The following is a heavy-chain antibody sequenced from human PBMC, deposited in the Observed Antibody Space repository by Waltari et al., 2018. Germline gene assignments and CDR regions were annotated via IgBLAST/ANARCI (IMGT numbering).Heavy chain of an antibody. CDR3: ARDSPDTIFGVV. CDR2: IYHSGST. Sequence: QVQLQESGPGLVKPSETLSLTCTVSGYSISSGYYWGWIRQPPGKGLEWIGSIYHSGSTYYNPSLKSRVTISVDTSKNQFSLKLSSVTAADTAVYYCARDSPDTIFGVVWGQGTLVTVSS. CDR1: GYSISSGYY. V-gene: IGHV4-38-2*02. D-gene: IGHD3-3*01. J-gene: IGHJ4*02.